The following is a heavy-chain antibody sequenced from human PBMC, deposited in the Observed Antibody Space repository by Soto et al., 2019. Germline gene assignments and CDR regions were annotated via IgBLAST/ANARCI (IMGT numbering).Heavy chain of an antibody. Sequence: GGSLRLSCAASGFTFSSYGMHWVRQAPGKGLEWVAVISYDGSNKYYADSVKGRFTISRDNSKNTLYLQMNSLRAEDTAVYYCAKVGGSPPLPGIAARPYYYYGMDVWGQGTTVTVSS. D-gene: IGHD6-6*01. CDR3: AKVGGSPPLPGIAARPYYYYGMDV. CDR1: GFTFSSYG. CDR2: ISYDGSNK. V-gene: IGHV3-30*18. J-gene: IGHJ6*02.